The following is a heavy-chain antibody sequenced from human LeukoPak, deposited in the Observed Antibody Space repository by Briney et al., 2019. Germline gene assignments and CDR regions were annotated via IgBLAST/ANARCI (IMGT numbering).Heavy chain of an antibody. CDR1: GDSISSGSYY. CDR2: INTGGTT. D-gene: IGHD3-22*01. J-gene: IGHJ3*02. Sequence: PSETLSLTCTVSGDSISSGSYYWSWIRQPAGKGLEYIGRINTGGTTNYNPSPRSRVTILVDTSKNQFSLNLGSVSAADTAVYYCARTLLPAVKGAFDIWGQGTMVTVSS. CDR3: ARTLLPAVKGAFDI. V-gene: IGHV4-61*02.